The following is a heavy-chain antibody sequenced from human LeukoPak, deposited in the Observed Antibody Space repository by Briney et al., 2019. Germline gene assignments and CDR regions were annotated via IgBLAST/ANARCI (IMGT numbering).Heavy chain of an antibody. CDR2: INHSGST. Sequence: SETLSLTCAVYGRSFSGYYWSWIRQPPGKGLEWIGEINHSGSTNYNPSLKSRVTISVDTSKNQFSLKLSSVTAADTAVYYCARGGIVVVPAALYWYFDLWGRGTLVTVSS. J-gene: IGHJ2*01. CDR1: GRSFSGYY. V-gene: IGHV4-34*01. D-gene: IGHD2-2*01. CDR3: ARGGIVVVPAALYWYFDL.